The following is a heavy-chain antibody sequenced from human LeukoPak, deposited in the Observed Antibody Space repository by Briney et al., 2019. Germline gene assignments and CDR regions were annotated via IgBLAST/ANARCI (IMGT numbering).Heavy chain of an antibody. V-gene: IGHV3-21*01. CDR1: GFTFSSYS. CDR3: ARDSTRYCSSTSCYYEWSRFDP. CDR2: ISSSSSYI. D-gene: IGHD2-2*01. Sequence: GGSLRLSCAASGFTFSSYSMNWVRQAPGKGLEWVSSISSSSSYIYYADSVKGRFTISRDNAKNSLYLQMNSLRAEDTAVYYCARDSTRYCSSTSCYYEWSRFDPWGQGTLVTVSS. J-gene: IGHJ5*02.